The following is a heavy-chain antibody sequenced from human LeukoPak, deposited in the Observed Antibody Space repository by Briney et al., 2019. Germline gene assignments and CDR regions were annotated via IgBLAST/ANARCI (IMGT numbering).Heavy chain of an antibody. J-gene: IGHJ6*02. CDR2: ISYDGSNK. Sequence: GGSLRLSCAASGFTFSSYGMHWVRQAPGKGLGWVAVISYDGSNKYYADSVKGRFTISRDNSKNTLYLEMNSLRAEDTAVYYCAKDPYSYGPYGMDVWGQGTTVTVSS. D-gene: IGHD5-18*01. CDR1: GFTFSSYG. CDR3: AKDPYSYGPYGMDV. V-gene: IGHV3-30*18.